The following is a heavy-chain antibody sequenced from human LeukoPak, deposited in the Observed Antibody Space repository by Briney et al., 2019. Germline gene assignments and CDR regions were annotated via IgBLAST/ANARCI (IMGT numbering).Heavy chain of an antibody. CDR3: ARVSCTTTSCPGWFDP. V-gene: IGHV4-59*01. CDR2: IYYSGNT. D-gene: IGHD2-2*01. J-gene: IGHJ5*02. CDR1: GGSISDYY. Sequence: PSETLSFTCTVSGGSISDYYWSWVRQPPGKGLEWIGYIYYSGNTNYNPSLKSRVAISVDTSKNQFSLRLSSVTAADTAVYLCARVSCTTTSCPGWFDPWGQGTLVTVSS.